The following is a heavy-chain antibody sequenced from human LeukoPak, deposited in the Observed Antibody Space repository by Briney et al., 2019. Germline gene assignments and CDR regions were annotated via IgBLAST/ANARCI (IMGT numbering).Heavy chain of an antibody. D-gene: IGHD1-20*01. J-gene: IGHJ4*02. CDR2: ISAYNGNT. V-gene: IGHV1-18*01. Sequence: GASVSLSFTPSGYTFTTYGISWVRQSPGHGLERMGWISAYNGNTNYAQKLQGRVTMTTDTSTSTAYMELRSLRSDDTAVYYCARDPSITGTAHFDYWGQGTLVTVSS. CDR3: ARDPSITGTAHFDY. CDR1: GYTFTTYG.